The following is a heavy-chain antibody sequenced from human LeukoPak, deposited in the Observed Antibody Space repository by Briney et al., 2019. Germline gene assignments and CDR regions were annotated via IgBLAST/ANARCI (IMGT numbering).Heavy chain of an antibody. CDR3: APDATIAAAG. D-gene: IGHD6-13*01. V-gene: IGHV3-30*03. Sequence: GRSLRLSCAASGFTFSSYGMHWVRQAPGKGLEWVAVISYDGSNKYYAVSVKGRFTISRDNSKNTLYLQMNSLRAEDTAVYYCAPDATIAAAGRGQGTLVTVSS. J-gene: IGHJ4*02. CDR1: GFTFSSYG. CDR2: ISYDGSNK.